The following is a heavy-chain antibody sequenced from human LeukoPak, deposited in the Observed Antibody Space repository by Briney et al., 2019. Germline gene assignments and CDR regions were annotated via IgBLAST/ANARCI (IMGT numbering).Heavy chain of an antibody. V-gene: IGHV3-23*01. CDR3: AKDVEYYDSSFDFDY. CDR1: GFTFSSYA. D-gene: IGHD3-22*01. J-gene: IGHJ4*02. CDR2: ISGSGGST. Sequence: GGSLRLSCAASGFTFSSYAMSWVRQAPGKGLEWVSAISGSGGSTYYADSVKGRFTISRDNSKNTLYLQMNSMRAEDTAVYYCAKDVEYYDSSFDFDYWGQGTLVTVSS.